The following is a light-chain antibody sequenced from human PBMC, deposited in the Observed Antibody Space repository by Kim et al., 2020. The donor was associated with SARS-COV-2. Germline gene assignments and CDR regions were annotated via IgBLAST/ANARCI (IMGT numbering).Light chain of an antibody. CDR2: GAS. J-gene: IGKJ1*01. CDR3: QQYVGPPRT. Sequence: EIVLTQSPDTLSLSPGERATLSCRASQYVTSNYFAWYQQKPGQAPRLLIYGASSRATGIPDRFSGSGSGTDFTLTISRLEPEDFAVYYCQQYVGPPRTFCQGTKVDIK. V-gene: IGKV3-20*01. CDR1: QYVTSNY.